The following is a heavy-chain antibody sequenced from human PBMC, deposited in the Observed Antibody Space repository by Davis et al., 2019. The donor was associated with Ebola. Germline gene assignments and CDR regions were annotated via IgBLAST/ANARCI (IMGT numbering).Heavy chain of an antibody. CDR2: IKQDGSEK. J-gene: IGHJ4*02. V-gene: IGHV3-7*01. Sequence: GESLKISCAASGFTLSNYWMSWVRQAPGKGLEWVANIKQDGSEKYYVDSVKGRFTISRDNAKNTLFLQMNSLRADDTAVYYCARDVAGRAGYWGQGTLVTVSS. D-gene: IGHD1-14*01. CDR1: GFTLSNYW. CDR3: ARDVAGRAGY.